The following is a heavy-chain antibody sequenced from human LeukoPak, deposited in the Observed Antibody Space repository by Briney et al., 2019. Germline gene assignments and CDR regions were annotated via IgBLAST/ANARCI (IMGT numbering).Heavy chain of an antibody. D-gene: IGHD5-24*01. CDR1: GGTFSSYA. CDR3: ARGRDGYNSGGNYFDC. CDR2: IIPIFGTA. J-gene: IGHJ4*02. Sequence: GASVKVSCKAFGGTFSSYAISWVRQAPGQGLEWMGGIIPIFGTANYAQKFQGRVTITADESTSTAYMELSSLRSEDTAVYYCARGRDGYNSGGNYFDCWGQGTLVTVSS. V-gene: IGHV1-69*13.